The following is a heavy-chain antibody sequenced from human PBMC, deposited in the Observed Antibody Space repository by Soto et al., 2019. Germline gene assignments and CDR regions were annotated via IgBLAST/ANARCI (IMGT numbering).Heavy chain of an antibody. CDR1: GFTFSNAW. V-gene: IGHV3-15*01. CDR2: IKSKTDGGTT. CDR3: TTMAFTLTFMTTVIRDEYFQH. J-gene: IGHJ1*01. D-gene: IGHD4-17*01. Sequence: GGSLRLSCAASGFTFSNAWMSWVRQAPGKGLEWVGRIKSKTDGGTTDYTAPVKGRFTISRDDSKNTLYLQMNSLKTEDTAVYYCTTMAFTLTFMTTVIRDEYFQHWGQGTLVTVSS.